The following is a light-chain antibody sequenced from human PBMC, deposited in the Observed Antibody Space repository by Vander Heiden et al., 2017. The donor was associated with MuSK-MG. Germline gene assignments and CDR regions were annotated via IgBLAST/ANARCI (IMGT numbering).Light chain of an antibody. CDR2: AAS. CDR1: QSISSY. V-gene: IGKV1-8*01. J-gene: IGKJ2*02. CDR3: QQDDSYPRT. Sequence: ANRTTHSPSSLSASTGDRVTMTCRASQSISSYLAWYQQKPGKAPKRLIDAASNLQSGVPSRFSGSGSGTDFTLTISSLQSEDFATYYCQQDDSYPRTFGQGTKLEIK.